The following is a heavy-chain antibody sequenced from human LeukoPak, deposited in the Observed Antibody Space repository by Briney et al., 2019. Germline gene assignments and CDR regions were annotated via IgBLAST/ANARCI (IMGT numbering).Heavy chain of an antibody. CDR3: ARDSKTSSLADP. CDR1: GYTFTIYY. Sequence: ASVKVSFKASGYTFTIYYIHWVRQAPGQGLEWMGIINPSGGSASYAQKFEGRVTMTRDTSTSTVYMELSSLRAEDTAVYYCARDSKTSSLADPWGQGTLVTVSS. D-gene: IGHD2-2*01. CDR2: INPSGGSA. J-gene: IGHJ5*02. V-gene: IGHV1-46*01.